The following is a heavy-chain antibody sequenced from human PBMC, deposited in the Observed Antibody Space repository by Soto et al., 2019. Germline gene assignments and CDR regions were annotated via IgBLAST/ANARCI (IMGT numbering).Heavy chain of an antibody. CDR2: IYYTGST. Sequence: QVQLQESGPGVVKPSQTLSLTCTVSGGSFSSGDYYWSWVRQPPGKGLEWIGYIYYTGSTFNNPSLKSRVYLSIGTSNAQFSLTLSAVTAADTAVYYCARIHFGDEPSYYYYGMDVWGQGTTVTVSS. CDR1: GGSFSSGDYY. CDR3: ARIHFGDEPSYYYYGMDV. J-gene: IGHJ6*02. D-gene: IGHD4-17*01. V-gene: IGHV4-30-4*01.